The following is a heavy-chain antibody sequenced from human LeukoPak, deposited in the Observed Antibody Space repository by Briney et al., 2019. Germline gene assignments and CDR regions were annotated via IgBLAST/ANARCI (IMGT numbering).Heavy chain of an antibody. CDR2: IRYDGSTR. Sequence: GGSLRLSCAASGFSFGSIGMHWVRQAPGKGLEWVAFIRYDGSTRYYADSVKGRFIISRDISENTLYLQMNSLRTEDTAMYHCAKDGPASGLSYFDYWGQGTLVTVSS. CDR1: GFSFGSIG. V-gene: IGHV3-30*02. CDR3: AKDGPASGLSYFDY. J-gene: IGHJ4*02. D-gene: IGHD2-2*01.